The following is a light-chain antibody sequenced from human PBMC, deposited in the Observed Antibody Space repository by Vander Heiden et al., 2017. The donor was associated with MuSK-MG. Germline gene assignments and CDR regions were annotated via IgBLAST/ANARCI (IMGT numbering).Light chain of an antibody. CDR3: QAWDSSTVV. J-gene: IGLJ2*01. CDR2: KDS. V-gene: IGLV3-1*01. CDR1: QWGDKY. Sequence: SYELTQPPSVSVSPGQTASITCSGDQWGDKYACWHQQKPGQSLVLVMYKDSKRPAASPERFAVSNSGTTATLTIGGTQARDEDYYYCQAWDSSTVVFSGGTKLTVL.